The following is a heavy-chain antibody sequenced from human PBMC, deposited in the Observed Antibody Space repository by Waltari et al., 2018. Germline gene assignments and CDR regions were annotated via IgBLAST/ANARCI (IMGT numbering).Heavy chain of an antibody. Sequence: EVQLVESGGGLVQPGGSLRLSCAASGFTFNHHAMHWVRQAPGKGLEWVSAISGSGGSTYYADSVKGRFTISRDNSKNTLYLQMNSLRAEDTAVYYCAKDSSGYYIDYWGQGTLVTVSS. J-gene: IGHJ4*02. CDR1: GFTFNHHA. D-gene: IGHD3-22*01. CDR3: AKDSSGYYIDY. CDR2: ISGSGGST. V-gene: IGHV3-23*04.